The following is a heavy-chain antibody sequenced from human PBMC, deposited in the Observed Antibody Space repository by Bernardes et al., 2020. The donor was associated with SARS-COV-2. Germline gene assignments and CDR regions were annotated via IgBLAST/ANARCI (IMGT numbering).Heavy chain of an antibody. CDR1: GFTFDRYA. Sequence: GGSLRLSCAASGFTFDRYAMHWVRQAPGKGLEWVALISYEGSKTYYVDSVKGRFTISRDKSKNMVYLQMNNLRTEDSAVYYCAKDLRQGFGAATLDYWGQGNLVTVSS. V-gene: IGHV3-30*18. CDR3: AKDLRQGFGAATLDY. J-gene: IGHJ4*02. CDR2: ISYEGSKT. D-gene: IGHD3-10*01.